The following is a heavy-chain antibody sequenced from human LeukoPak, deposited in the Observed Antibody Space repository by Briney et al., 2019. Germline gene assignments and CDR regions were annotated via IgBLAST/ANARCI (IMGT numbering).Heavy chain of an antibody. Sequence: PGGPLRLSCPASGFAFSSYTMSWVRQAPGKGLEWVSSISSGSSHIYYADSVKGRFTISRDNAKNSLYLQMNSLRAEDTALYYCARRYIADSFDIWGQGTMVTVSS. V-gene: IGHV3-21*01. CDR1: GFAFSSYT. D-gene: IGHD6-13*01. J-gene: IGHJ3*02. CDR3: ARRYIADSFDI. CDR2: ISSGSSHI.